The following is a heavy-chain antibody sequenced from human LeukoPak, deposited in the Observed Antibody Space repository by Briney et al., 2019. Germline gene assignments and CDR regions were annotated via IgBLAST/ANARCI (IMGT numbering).Heavy chain of an antibody. D-gene: IGHD6-19*01. CDR2: ISWNSGSI. CDR1: GFTFDDYA. J-gene: IGHJ5*02. CDR3: AKDMAGTTTAWLDP. V-gene: IGHV3-9*01. Sequence: GRSLRLSCAASGFTFDDYAMHWVRQAPGKGLEWVSGISWNSGSIGYGDSVKGRFTISRDNAKNSLYLQMNSLRAEDTALYYCAKDMAGTTTAWLDPWGQGTLVTVYS.